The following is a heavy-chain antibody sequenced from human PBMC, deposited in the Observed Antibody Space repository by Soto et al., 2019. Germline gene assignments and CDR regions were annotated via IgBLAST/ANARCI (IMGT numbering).Heavy chain of an antibody. Sequence: GGSLRLSCAASGFTFSSYSMNWVRQAPGKGLEWVSSISSSSSYIYYADSVKGRFTISRDNAKNSLYLQMNSLRAEDTAVYYCARDSGPMRFVVVVAAKRRREHLFDYWGQGTLVTVSS. J-gene: IGHJ4*02. CDR2: ISSSSSYI. CDR3: ARDSGPMRFVVVVAAKRRREHLFDY. D-gene: IGHD2-15*01. CDR1: GFTFSSYS. V-gene: IGHV3-21*01.